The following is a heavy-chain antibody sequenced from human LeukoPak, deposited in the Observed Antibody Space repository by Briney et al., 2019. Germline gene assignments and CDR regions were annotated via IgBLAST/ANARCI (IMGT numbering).Heavy chain of an antibody. V-gene: IGHV4-34*01. CDR1: GGSFSGYY. Sequence: SETLSLTCAVYGGSFSGYYWSWIRQPPGKGLEWIGEINHSGSTNYNPSLKSRVTISVDTSKNQFSLKLSSVTAADTAVYYCAREGVAGDYGMDVWGQGTTVTVSS. D-gene: IGHD2-8*01. CDR3: AREGVAGDYGMDV. CDR2: INHSGST. J-gene: IGHJ6*02.